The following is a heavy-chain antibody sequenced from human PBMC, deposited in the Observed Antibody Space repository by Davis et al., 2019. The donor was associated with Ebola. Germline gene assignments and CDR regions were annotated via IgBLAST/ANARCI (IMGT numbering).Heavy chain of an antibody. CDR2: IYYSGST. D-gene: IGHD4-11*01. Sequence: SETLSLTCTVSGGSISSYYWSWIRQPPGKGLEWIGYIYYSGSTDYSPSLRGRVTISLDTSKNQFSLRLNSVTAADTAVYYCATQYSNGWFDPWGQGTLVTVSS. J-gene: IGHJ5*02. CDR1: GGSISSYY. V-gene: IGHV4-59*01. CDR3: ATQYSNGWFDP.